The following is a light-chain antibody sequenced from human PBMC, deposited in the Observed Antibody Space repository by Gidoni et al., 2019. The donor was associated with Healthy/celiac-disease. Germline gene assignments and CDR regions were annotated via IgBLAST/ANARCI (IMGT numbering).Light chain of an antibody. CDR3: QQYKNWPSRT. Sequence: EIVMTQSPATLSVSPGERATLSCRASQSVSSNLAWYQQKPGQAPRLLIYGASTRATGIPARFSGSGSGTEFTLTISSLQSEDFAVYYCQQYKNWPSRTFGQGTKVEIK. CDR1: QSVSSN. CDR2: GAS. V-gene: IGKV3-15*01. J-gene: IGKJ1*01.